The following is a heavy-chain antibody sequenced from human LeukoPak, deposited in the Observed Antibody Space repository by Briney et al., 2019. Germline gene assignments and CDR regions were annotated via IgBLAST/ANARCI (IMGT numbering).Heavy chain of an antibody. D-gene: IGHD5-18*01. CDR1: GFTFDDYG. CDR2: INWKGCST. J-gene: IGHJ4*02. V-gene: IGHV3-20*04. Sequence: PGGSLRLSCAASGFTFDDYGMRWVRQAPAKGLEWVSGINWKGCSTGYADSVNGRFTISRDNAKNSLCLQMIILRAEDTALYYCARATAMVTIAYWGQGTLVTVSS. CDR3: ARATAMVTIAY.